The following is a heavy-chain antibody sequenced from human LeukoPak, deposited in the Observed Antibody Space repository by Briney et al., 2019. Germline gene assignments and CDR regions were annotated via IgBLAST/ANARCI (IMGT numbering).Heavy chain of an antibody. CDR2: ISAYNGNT. CDR1: GYTFTSYG. Sequence: GASVKVSCKASGYTFTSYGISWVRQAPGQGLEWMGWISAYNGNTNYAQKLQGRVTMTTDTSTSTAYMELRSLRSDDTAVYYCARELATITSPSFDIWGQGTMVTVSS. V-gene: IGHV1-18*01. J-gene: IGHJ3*02. CDR3: ARELATITSPSFDI. D-gene: IGHD5-24*01.